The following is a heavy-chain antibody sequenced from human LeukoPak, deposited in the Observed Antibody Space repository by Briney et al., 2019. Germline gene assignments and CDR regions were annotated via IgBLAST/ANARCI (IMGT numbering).Heavy chain of an antibody. V-gene: IGHV3-21*01. D-gene: IGHD3-3*01. CDR2: ISSSSSYI. CDR1: GFTFSSYS. Sequence: GGSLRLSCAASGFTFSSYSMNWVRQAPGKGLEWVSSISSSSSYIYYADSVKGRFTISRDNAKNSLYLQMNSLRAEDTAVYYCARDRDLDYDFWSGYFDYWGQGTLVTVSS. J-gene: IGHJ4*02. CDR3: ARDRDLDYDFWSGYFDY.